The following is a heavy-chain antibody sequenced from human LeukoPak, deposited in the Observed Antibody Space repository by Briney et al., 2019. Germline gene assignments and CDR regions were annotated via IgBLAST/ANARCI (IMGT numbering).Heavy chain of an antibody. CDR1: GYTFTGYY. J-gene: IGHJ4*02. V-gene: IGHV1-2*02. CDR3: ARILTTVTTMDY. D-gene: IGHD4-17*01. CDR2: INPNSGDT. Sequence: GASVKVSCKASGYTFTGYYMHWVRQAPGQGLEWMGWINPNSGDTNYAQKFQGRVTMTRDTSIRTAYMELSSLRSDDTAVYYCARILTTVTTMDYWGQGTLVTVSS.